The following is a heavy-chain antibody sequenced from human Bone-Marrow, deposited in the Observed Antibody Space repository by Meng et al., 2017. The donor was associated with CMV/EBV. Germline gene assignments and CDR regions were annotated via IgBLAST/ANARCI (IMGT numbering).Heavy chain of an antibody. D-gene: IGHD1-26*01. CDR2: ISYDGSNK. CDR3: ARVEGGSYYAYYYYGMDV. V-gene: IGHV3-30*04. CDR1: GFTFSSYA. J-gene: IGHJ6*02. Sequence: GESLKISCAASGFTFSSYAMHWVRQAPGKGLEWVAVISYDGSNKYYADSVKGRFTISRDNSKNTLYLQMNSLRAEDTAVYYCARVEGGSYYAYYYYGMDVWGQGTTVTFSS.